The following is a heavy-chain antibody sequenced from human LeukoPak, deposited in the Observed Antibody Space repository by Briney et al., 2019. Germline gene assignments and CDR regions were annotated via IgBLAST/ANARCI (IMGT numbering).Heavy chain of an antibody. J-gene: IGHJ6*03. CDR2: INHSGST. CDR1: GGSFSGYY. D-gene: IGHD6-6*01. Sequence: PSETLSLTCAVYGGSFSGYYWSWIRQPPGKGLEWIGEINHSGSTNYNPSLKRRVTISVDTSKNQFSLRLNSVTAADTAVYYCARISSVWVKDFYYYMDVWGKGTTVTVSS. CDR3: ARISSVWVKDFYYYMDV. V-gene: IGHV4-34*01.